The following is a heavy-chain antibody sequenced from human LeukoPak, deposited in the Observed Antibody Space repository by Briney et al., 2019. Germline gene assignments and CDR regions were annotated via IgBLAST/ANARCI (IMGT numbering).Heavy chain of an antibody. V-gene: IGHV3-11*04. J-gene: IGHJ6*04. CDR3: AELGITMIGGV. CDR1: GFTFSDYY. CDR2: ISGSGGNT. Sequence: GGSLSLSCAASGFTFSDYYMSWIRQAPGKGLEWVSTISGSGGNTYYADSVKGRFTISRDNAKISLYLQMNSPRAEDTAVYYCAELGITMIGGVWGKGTTVTISS. D-gene: IGHD3-10*02.